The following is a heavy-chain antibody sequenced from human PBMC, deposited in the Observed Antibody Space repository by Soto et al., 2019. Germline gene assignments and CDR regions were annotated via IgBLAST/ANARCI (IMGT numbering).Heavy chain of an antibody. CDR2: INPNSGGT. CDR3: ARDMVGIAARHFVYYGMDV. D-gene: IGHD6-6*01. J-gene: IGHJ6*02. Sequence: ASVKVSCKASGYTFTGYYMHRVRQAPGQGLEWMGWINPNSGGTNYAQKFQGWVTMTRDTSISTAYMELSGLRSDDTAVYYCARDMVGIAARHFVYYGMDVWGQGTTVTVSS. V-gene: IGHV1-2*04. CDR1: GYTFTGYY.